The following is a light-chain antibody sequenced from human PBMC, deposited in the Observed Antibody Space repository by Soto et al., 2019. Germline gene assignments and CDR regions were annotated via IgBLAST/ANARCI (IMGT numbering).Light chain of an antibody. CDR3: SSYTSEITLV. J-gene: IGLJ2*01. CDR2: DVS. Sequence: QSVLTQPASVSGSPGRSITISCTGTTSVESVSWYQQHPGKAPKLIIYDVSNRPSGVSDRFSGSKSGNTASLTISGLQAEDEADYYCSSYTSEITLVFGGGTKLTVL. V-gene: IGLV2-14*03. CDR1: TSVES.